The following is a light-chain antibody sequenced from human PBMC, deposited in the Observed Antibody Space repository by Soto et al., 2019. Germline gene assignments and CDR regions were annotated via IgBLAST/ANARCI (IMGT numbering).Light chain of an antibody. CDR3: EQYDSRSPWT. Sequence: DILMTQSPSSLSPSVGDRVTITCQASQDISKYLNWYQQKPGTPPKLLIYHSSNLETGVPSRFSGSGSGTHFILTISSLQPDDFATYYCEQYDSRSPWTFGQGTKIEIK. J-gene: IGKJ1*01. CDR2: HSS. CDR1: QDISKY. V-gene: IGKV1-33*01.